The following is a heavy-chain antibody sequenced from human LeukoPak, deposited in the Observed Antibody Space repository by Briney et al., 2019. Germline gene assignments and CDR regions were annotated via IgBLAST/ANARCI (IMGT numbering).Heavy chain of an antibody. V-gene: IGHV3-48*03. CDR1: GFTFSSYE. Sequence: GGSLRLSCAASGFTFSSYEMNWVRQAPGKGLEWVSYISSSGSTVYYEDSVKGRFAISRDNAKNSLYLQMNSLRAEDTAVYYCARALPIDYWGQGTLVTVSS. CDR2: ISSSGSTV. CDR3: ARALPIDY. J-gene: IGHJ4*02.